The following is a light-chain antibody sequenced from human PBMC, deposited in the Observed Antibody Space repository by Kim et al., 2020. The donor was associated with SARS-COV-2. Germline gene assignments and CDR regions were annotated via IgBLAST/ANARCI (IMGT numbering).Light chain of an antibody. CDR3: ISYSGTSTYV. CDR1: SSDVGGYRY. Sequence: QSALTQPASVSGSPGQSITISCTGTSSDVGGYRYVSWYQQHPGKAPKMIMYDVSDRPSGVSSRFSGSKSGSTASLTISGLQAEDEADYYCISYSGTSTYVFGTGTKVTVL. CDR2: DVS. J-gene: IGLJ1*01. V-gene: IGLV2-14*03.